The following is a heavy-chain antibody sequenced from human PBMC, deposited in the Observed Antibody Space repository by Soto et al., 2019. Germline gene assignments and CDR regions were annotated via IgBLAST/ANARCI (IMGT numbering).Heavy chain of an antibody. Sequence: SETLSLTCTVSGDSISSYYWSWIRQPAGKGMEWIVRIHTTESTNYNRSRRSRVNISVATSNTQFSLKLTSLTAADTAGYYCARAPTSAAGLYFFYWGQGTLVTVSS. CDR1: GDSISSYY. CDR3: ARAPTSAAGLYFFY. J-gene: IGHJ4*02. D-gene: IGHD6-13*01. V-gene: IGHV4-4*07. CDR2: IHTTEST.